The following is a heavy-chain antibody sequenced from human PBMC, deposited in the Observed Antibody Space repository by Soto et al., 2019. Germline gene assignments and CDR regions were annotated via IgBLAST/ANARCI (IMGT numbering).Heavy chain of an antibody. D-gene: IGHD2-15*01. CDR3: VRTSLVVAAATREDY. V-gene: IGHV3-74*01. CDR2: INSDGSST. CDR1: GFTFSSYW. Sequence: EVQLVESGGGLVQPGESLRLSCAASGFTFSSYWMHWVRQAPGKGLVWVSRINSDGSSTSYAGSVKGRFTISRDNANNTLYLQMNSLRAEDTAVYYCVRTSLVVAAATREDYWGQGALLTVSS. J-gene: IGHJ4*02.